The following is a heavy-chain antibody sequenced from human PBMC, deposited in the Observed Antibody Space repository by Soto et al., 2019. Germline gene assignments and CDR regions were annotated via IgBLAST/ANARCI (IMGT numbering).Heavy chain of an antibody. CDR3: ARHGTNSYYYYGMDV. CDR1: GYTFTTYW. D-gene: IGHD2-8*01. J-gene: IGHJ6*02. Sequence: PGESLKISCKGSGYTFTTYWIGWVRQMPGKGLEWMGIIYPGDSDTRYSPSFPGQVPISADKSIRPAYLQWSSRKASDSAIYYCARHGTNSYYYYGMDVWGQGTTVTVSS. CDR2: IYPGDSDT. V-gene: IGHV5-51*01.